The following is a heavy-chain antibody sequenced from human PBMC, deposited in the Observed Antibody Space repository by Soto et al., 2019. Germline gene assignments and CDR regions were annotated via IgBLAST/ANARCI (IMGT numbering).Heavy chain of an antibody. V-gene: IGHV3-23*01. Sequence: EVQLLESGGGLVQPGGSLRLSCAAFGFTFTNFAMNWVRQAPGKGLEWVSGIGGRGNSTYYADSVKGRFTISRDNSKHTLYLQIDSLRAEDTAVYYCAKGDISGFLNWYFDLWGRGSLVTVSS. CDR3: AKGDISGFLNWYFDL. CDR2: IGGRGNST. D-gene: IGHD3-22*01. CDR1: GFTFTNFA. J-gene: IGHJ2*01.